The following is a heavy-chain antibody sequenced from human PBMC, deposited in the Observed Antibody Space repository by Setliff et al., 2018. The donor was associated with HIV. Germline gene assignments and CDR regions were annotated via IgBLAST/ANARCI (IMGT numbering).Heavy chain of an antibody. CDR1: TYTFTTFY. Sequence: ASVKVSCKASTYTFTTFYINWVRQAPGQGLEWIGIINTNSGGTSYAQKFQGRVTMTTDTSTGTFYMELNSLRSEDTAVYYCVRDARGWLKHLDWGQGTLVTVPQ. J-gene: IGHJ4*02. CDR2: INTNSGGT. CDR3: VRDARGWLKHLD. V-gene: IGHV1-46*03. D-gene: IGHD5-12*01.